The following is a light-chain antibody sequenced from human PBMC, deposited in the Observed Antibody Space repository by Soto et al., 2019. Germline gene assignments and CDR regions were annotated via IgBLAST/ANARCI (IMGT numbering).Light chain of an antibody. Sequence: EILLTPSPGTLSLYPGERATLSCRARQSVSISYLAWYPRNPGQAPRLLIYGASSRATGIPDRFSGSGSGTDFTLTISRLEPEDFAVYYCQQYGSSRSYTFGQGTKLEIK. CDR1: QSVSISY. CDR2: GAS. J-gene: IGKJ2*01. CDR3: QQYGSSRSYT. V-gene: IGKV3-20*01.